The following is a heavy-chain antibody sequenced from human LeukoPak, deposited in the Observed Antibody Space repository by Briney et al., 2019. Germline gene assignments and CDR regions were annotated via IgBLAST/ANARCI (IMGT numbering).Heavy chain of an antibody. V-gene: IGHV4-61*01. Sequence: PSETLSLTCTVSGGSISSGSYYWSWIRQPPGKGLEWIGYIYYSGSTNYNPSLKSRVAISVDTSKNQSSLKLSSVTAADTAVYYCARGGNYGDYVRLDYWGQGTLVTVSS. CDR1: GGSISSGSYY. J-gene: IGHJ4*02. CDR2: IYYSGST. D-gene: IGHD4-17*01. CDR3: ARGGNYGDYVRLDY.